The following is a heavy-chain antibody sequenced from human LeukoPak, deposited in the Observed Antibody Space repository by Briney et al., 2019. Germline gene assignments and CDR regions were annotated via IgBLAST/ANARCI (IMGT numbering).Heavy chain of an antibody. Sequence: ASVKVSCKXTGYTFTDYYMHWVQQAPGKGLEWMGLVDPEDGETIYAEKFQGRVTITADTSTDTAYMELSSLRSEDTAVYYCATISSNYYDSLVDYWGQGTLVTVSS. CDR1: GYTFTDYY. J-gene: IGHJ4*02. D-gene: IGHD3-22*01. CDR2: VDPEDGET. V-gene: IGHV1-69-2*01. CDR3: ATISSNYYDSLVDY.